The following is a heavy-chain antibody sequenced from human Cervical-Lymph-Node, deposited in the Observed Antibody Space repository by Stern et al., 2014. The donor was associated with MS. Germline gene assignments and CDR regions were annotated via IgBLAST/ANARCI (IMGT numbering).Heavy chain of an antibody. Sequence: EVQLVQSGAEVQRPGESLRLSCKGSGYNFNNSWIGWVRQMHRKGLEWVWIIDPADSDTRYSPSFQGQVTISADKYRTAAYLEWSSLKASDTAMYYCATYSKSSIRAYNIWGQGTKVTVSS. D-gene: IGHD6-6*01. V-gene: IGHV5-51*01. CDR3: ATYSKSSIRAYNI. J-gene: IGHJ3*02. CDR2: IDPADSDT. CDR1: GYNFNNSW.